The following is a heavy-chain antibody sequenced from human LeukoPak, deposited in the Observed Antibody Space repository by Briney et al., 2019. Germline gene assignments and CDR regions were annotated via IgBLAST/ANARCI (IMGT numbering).Heavy chain of an antibody. CDR1: GGSFSGYY. J-gene: IGHJ5*02. V-gene: IGHV4-34*01. D-gene: IGHD3-10*01. CDR3: AREGRYSMSRWFDP. Sequence: PSETLSLACADYGGSFSGYYWSWIRQPPGKGLEWIGEINHSGSTNYNPSLKSRVTISVDTSKNQFSLKLSSVTAADTAVYYCAREGRYSMSRWFDPWGQGTLVTVSS. CDR2: INHSGST.